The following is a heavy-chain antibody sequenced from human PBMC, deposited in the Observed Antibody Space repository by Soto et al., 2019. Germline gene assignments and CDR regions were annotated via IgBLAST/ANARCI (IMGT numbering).Heavy chain of an antibody. CDR1: GFTFSSYA. CDR3: AREYGYSYGHKDY. J-gene: IGHJ4*02. V-gene: IGHV3-30-3*01. Sequence: QVQLVESGGGVVQPGRSLRLSCAASGFTFSSYAMHWVRQAPGKGLEWVAVISYDGSNKYYADSVKGRFTISRDNSKNTLYLQMNSLRAEDTAVYYCAREYGYSYGHKDYWGQGTPVTVSS. CDR2: ISYDGSNK. D-gene: IGHD5-18*01.